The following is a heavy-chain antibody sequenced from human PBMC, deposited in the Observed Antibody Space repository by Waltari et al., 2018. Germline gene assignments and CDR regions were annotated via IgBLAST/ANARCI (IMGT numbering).Heavy chain of an antibody. J-gene: IGHJ3*02. V-gene: IGHV4-59*01. Sequence: QVQLQESGPGLVKPSETLSLTCPVSGGSISSYYWSWFRQPTGKGLEWIGYIYYSGRPNYNPSLKGRVTIPVDTSKNQFSLKLSAVTAADTAVHYCARATRPDDAFDIWGQGTMVTVSS. CDR1: GGSISSYY. CDR2: IYYSGRP. CDR3: ARATRPDDAFDI.